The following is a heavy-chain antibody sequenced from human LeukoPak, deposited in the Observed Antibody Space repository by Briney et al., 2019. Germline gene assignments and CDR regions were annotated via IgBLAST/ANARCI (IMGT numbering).Heavy chain of an antibody. CDR3: ERGVVTQVADWIDV. J-gene: IGHJ5*02. V-gene: IGHV3-21*01. Sequence: SVKGRFTISRDNARNSLYLQMNSLRAEDTAIYYCERGVVTQVADWIDVWGQGALVTVSS. D-gene: IGHD4-23*01.